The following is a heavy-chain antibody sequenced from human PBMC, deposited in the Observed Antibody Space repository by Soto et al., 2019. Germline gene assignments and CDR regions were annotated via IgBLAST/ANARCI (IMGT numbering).Heavy chain of an antibody. V-gene: IGHV1-18*01. D-gene: IGHD2-15*01. CDR2: ISAYNGNT. CDR3: ARDHGYCSGGTCYPRY. CDR1: GYTFTTYG. Sequence: QVQLVQSGAEVKKPGASVKVSCKASGYTFTTYGISWVRQAPGQGLEWMGWISAYNGNTNYAQKLQGRVTMTTDTATSTAYMELRSLRADDTAWYYCARDHGYCSGGTCYPRYWGQGTLVTVSS. J-gene: IGHJ4*02.